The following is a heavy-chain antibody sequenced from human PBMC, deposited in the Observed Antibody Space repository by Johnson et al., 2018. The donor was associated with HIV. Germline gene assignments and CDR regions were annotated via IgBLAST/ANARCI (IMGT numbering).Heavy chain of an antibody. J-gene: IGHJ3*02. CDR1: GFTFSNAW. Sequence: VQLVESGGGLVQPGGSLRLSCAATGFTFSNAWMSWVRQVPGKGLEWVGRIRSKANNYATTYAASLKGRFTISRGDSKNTAYLQMNSLKTEDTAVYYCSYAFDIWGQGTMVTVSS. CDR2: IRSKANNYAT. CDR3: SYAFDI. V-gene: IGHV3-73*01.